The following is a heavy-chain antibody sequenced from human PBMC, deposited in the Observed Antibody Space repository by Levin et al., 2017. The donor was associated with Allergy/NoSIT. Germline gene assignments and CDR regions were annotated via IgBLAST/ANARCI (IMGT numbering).Heavy chain of an antibody. CDR2: LYVGGTP. CDR1: GFSVSNSS. Sequence: GGSLRLSCAASGFSVSNSSMNWVRQAPGKGLEWVSVLYVGGTPYYADSVKGRFTISRDNSKNTVSLQMNSLRVEDTALYYCVPGIGVTGSPTDYWGRGTLVTVSP. D-gene: IGHD2-21*02. CDR3: VPGIGVTGSPTDY. V-gene: IGHV3-53*01. J-gene: IGHJ4*02.